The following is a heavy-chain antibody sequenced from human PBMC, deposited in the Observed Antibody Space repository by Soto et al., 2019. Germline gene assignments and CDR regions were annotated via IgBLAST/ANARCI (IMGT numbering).Heavy chain of an antibody. V-gene: IGHV3-21*01. CDR1: GFTFRSFT. D-gene: IGHD6-13*01. J-gene: IGHJ5*02. CDR3: TRDASRDSSARGWFDP. Sequence: PRGSLRLSCGASGFTFRSFTMNWGRQAPGKGLEWVSTISSNSAYIYYTDALRGRFTISRDNAKNSLRLQMSSLRAEDTAVYYCTRDASRDSSARGWFDPWGPGTLVTVS. CDR2: ISSNSAYI.